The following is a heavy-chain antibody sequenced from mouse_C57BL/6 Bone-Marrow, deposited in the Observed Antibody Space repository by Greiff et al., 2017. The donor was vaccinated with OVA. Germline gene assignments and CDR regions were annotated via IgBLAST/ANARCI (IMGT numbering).Heavy chain of an antibody. J-gene: IGHJ2*01. CDR2: IYPGSGST. Sequence: QVHVKQPGAELVKPGASVKMSCKASGYTFTSYWITWVKQRPGQGLAWIGDIYPGSGSTNYNEKFKSKATLTVDTSSSTAYMQLSSLTSEDSAVYYCAREGITTTYFDYWGQGTTLTVSS. D-gene: IGHD2-4*01. V-gene: IGHV1-55*01. CDR1: GYTFTSYW. CDR3: AREGITTTYFDY.